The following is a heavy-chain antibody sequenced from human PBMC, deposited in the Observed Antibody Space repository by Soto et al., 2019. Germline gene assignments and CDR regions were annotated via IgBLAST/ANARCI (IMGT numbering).Heavy chain of an antibody. CDR2: IDYNGVT. D-gene: IGHD2-15*01. V-gene: IGHV4-39*01. CDR1: GGSIYRSGYY. J-gene: IGHJ4*02. Sequence: ASETLYRTCTVSGGSIYRSGYYWGWIRQPPGRGLEWIGNIDYNGVTYSNPSLKSRVTISRDTSKNQFSLKLTSVTAADTALYYCGKVLVGATGHTDSDSWGPGTLVTV. CDR3: GKVLVGATGHTDSDS.